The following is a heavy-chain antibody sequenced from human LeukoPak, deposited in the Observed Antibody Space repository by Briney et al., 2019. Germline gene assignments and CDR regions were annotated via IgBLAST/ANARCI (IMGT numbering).Heavy chain of an antibody. V-gene: IGHV4-34*01. CDR3: ARAELDDSSGYSKYFFDY. J-gene: IGHJ4*02. Sequence: PSETLSLTCAVYGGSFSGYYWSWIRQPPGKGLEWIGEINHSGSTNYNPSLRSRVTISVDTSKNQFSLKLSSVTAADTAVYYCARAELDDSSGYSKYFFDYWGQGTLVTVSS. CDR2: INHSGST. CDR1: GGSFSGYY. D-gene: IGHD3-22*01.